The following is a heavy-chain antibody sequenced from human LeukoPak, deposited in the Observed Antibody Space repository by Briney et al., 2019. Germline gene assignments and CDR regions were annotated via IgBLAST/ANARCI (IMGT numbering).Heavy chain of an antibody. D-gene: IGHD3-22*01. Sequence: PSETLSLTCAVYGGSFSGYYWSWIRQPPGKGLEWIGEINHSGSTNYNPSLKSRVTISVDTSKNQSSLKLSSGTAADTAVYYCAGTYYYDSSGYYSWFDPWGQGTLVTVSS. CDR3: AGTYYYDSSGYYSWFDP. CDR1: GGSFSGYY. CDR2: INHSGST. V-gene: IGHV4-34*01. J-gene: IGHJ5*02.